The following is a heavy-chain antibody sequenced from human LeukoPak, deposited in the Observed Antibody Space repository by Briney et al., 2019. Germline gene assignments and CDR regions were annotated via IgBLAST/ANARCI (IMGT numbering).Heavy chain of an antibody. CDR2: ITGSGGTT. Sequence: GGSLTLSCTASGFTASGYTFSTYAMGWVRQAPGRGLEWVSAITGSGGTTYYADSVKGRFSISRDNSKNTLIPQMNSLRVGDTAVYYCAKDHLGAYGAWGQGTMVTVSS. V-gene: IGHV3-23*01. D-gene: IGHD2-21*01. CDR1: GFTASGYTFSTYA. J-gene: IGHJ3*01. CDR3: AKDHLGAYGA.